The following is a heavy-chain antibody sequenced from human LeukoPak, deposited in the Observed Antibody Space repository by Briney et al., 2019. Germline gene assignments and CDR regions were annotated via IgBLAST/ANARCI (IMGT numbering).Heavy chain of an antibody. J-gene: IGHJ3*02. CDR1: GGSFSGYY. Sequence: SETLSLTCGVYGGSFSGYYWSWIRQPPGKGLEWIGEINHSGSTNYNPSVKSRVTISVDTSKNQFSLKVRSVTAADTAVYYCARGDVDPYAFDIWGQGTMVTVSS. CDR2: INHSGST. V-gene: IGHV4-34*01. D-gene: IGHD3-10*02. CDR3: ARGDVDPYAFDI.